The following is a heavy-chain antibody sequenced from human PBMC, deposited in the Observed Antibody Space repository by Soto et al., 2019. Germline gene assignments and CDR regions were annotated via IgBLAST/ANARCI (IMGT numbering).Heavy chain of an antibody. CDR3: AKTMSFGPDFDYFDY. CDR2: ISGSGGST. J-gene: IGHJ4*02. Sequence: EVQLLESGGGLVQPGGSLRLSCAASGFTFSSYAMSWVRQAPGKGLEWVSAISGSGGSTYYADSVKGRFTISRDNSKNTLYLQMNSLRAEDTAVYYCAKTMSFGPDFDYFDYWGQGTLVTVPS. V-gene: IGHV3-23*01. CDR1: GFTFSSYA. D-gene: IGHD3-10*02.